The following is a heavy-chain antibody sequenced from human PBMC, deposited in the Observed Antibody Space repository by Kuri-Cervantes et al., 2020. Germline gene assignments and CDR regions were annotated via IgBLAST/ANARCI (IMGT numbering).Heavy chain of an antibody. CDR1: GFTFSSYS. V-gene: IGHV3-21*01. CDR2: ISTSSTYI. Sequence: ETLSLTCAASGFTFSSYSMNWVRQAPGKGLEWVSSISTSSTYIYYADSVKGRFTISRDNAKNSLYLQMNSLRAEDTAVYYCARSPSYDSNAYYYDYWGQGTLVTVSS. CDR3: ARSPSYDSNAYYYDY. J-gene: IGHJ4*02. D-gene: IGHD3-22*01.